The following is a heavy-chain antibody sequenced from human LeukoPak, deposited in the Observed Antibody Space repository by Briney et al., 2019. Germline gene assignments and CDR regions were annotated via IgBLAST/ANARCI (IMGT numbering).Heavy chain of an antibody. Sequence: SETLSLTCAVSGYSISSGYHWGWIRPPPGKGLEWIGSIYHSGSTYYNPSLKSRVTISVDTSKNQFSLKLSSVTAADTAVYYCASYCSGGSCWCYWGQGTLVTVSS. J-gene: IGHJ4*02. CDR3: ASYCSGGSCWCY. CDR2: IYHSGST. D-gene: IGHD2-15*01. V-gene: IGHV4-38-2*01. CDR1: GYSISSGYH.